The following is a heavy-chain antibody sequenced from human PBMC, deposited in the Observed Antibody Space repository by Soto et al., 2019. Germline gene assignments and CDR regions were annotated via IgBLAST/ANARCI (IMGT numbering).Heavy chain of an antibody. Sequence: SVKVSCKASGGTFSSYAISWVRQAPGQGLEWMGGIIPIFGTANYAQKFQGRVTITADESTSTAYMELSSLRSEDTAVYYCARDILGRWFGEPLNYYYYGMDVWGQGTTVTVSS. J-gene: IGHJ6*02. D-gene: IGHD3-10*01. CDR2: IIPIFGTA. V-gene: IGHV1-69*13. CDR3: ARDILGRWFGEPLNYYYYGMDV. CDR1: GGTFSSYA.